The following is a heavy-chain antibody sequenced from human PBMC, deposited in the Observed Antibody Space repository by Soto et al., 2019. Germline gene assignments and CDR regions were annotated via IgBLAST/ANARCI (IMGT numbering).Heavy chain of an antibody. CDR1: GYPFTGYY. D-gene: IGHD6-19*01. Sequence: ASVKVSCKASGYPFTGYYMHWVRQAPGQGREWMGWINPNSGGTNYAQKFQGRVTMTRDTSISTAYMELSRLRSDDTAVYYCARSGSGWYLDDPWGQGTLVTVSS. J-gene: IGHJ5*02. V-gene: IGHV1-2*02. CDR3: ARSGSGWYLDDP. CDR2: INPNSGGT.